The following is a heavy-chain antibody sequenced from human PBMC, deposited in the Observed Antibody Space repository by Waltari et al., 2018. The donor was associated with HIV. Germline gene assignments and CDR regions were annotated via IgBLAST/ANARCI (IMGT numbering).Heavy chain of an antibody. V-gene: IGHV3-30*18. CDR3: AKEETRVFSSTSFYYYYGMDV. J-gene: IGHJ6*02. Sequence: QVQLEESGGGVVQPGRSLRLSCAASGFIFSSYGLHWVRQAPGKGLEWVAVISYDGSNKYYADSVKGRFTISRDHSKNMLYLQMNSLRAEDTAVYYCAKEETRVFSSTSFYYYYGMDVWGQGTTVTVSS. CDR2: ISYDGSNK. D-gene: IGHD2-2*01. CDR1: GFIFSSYG.